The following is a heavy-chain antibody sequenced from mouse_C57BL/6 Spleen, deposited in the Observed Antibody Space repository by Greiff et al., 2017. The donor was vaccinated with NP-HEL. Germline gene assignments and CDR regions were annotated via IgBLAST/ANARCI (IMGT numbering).Heavy chain of an antibody. CDR2: IYPGDGDT. CDR3: ARHESTMVYYFDY. D-gene: IGHD2-13*01. CDR1: GYAFSSYW. J-gene: IGHJ2*01. V-gene: IGHV1-80*01. Sequence: VQLHQSGAELVKPGASVKISCKASGYAFSSYWMNWVKQRPGKGLEWIGQIYPGDGDTNYNGKFKGKATLTADKSSSTAYMQLSSLTSEDSAVYFCARHESTMVYYFDYWGQGTTLTVSS.